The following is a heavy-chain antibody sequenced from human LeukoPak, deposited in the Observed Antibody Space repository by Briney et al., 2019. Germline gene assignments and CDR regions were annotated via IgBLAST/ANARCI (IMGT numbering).Heavy chain of an antibody. Sequence: PGGSLRLSCAASGFTLSSYAMSWVRQAPGKGLEWVSAISGSGGSTYYADSVKGRFTISRDNSKNTLYLQMNSLRAEDTAVYYCAKDHYPAQTGHFDYWGQGTLVTVSS. D-gene: IGHD1-14*01. CDR3: AKDHYPAQTGHFDY. V-gene: IGHV3-23*01. CDR2: ISGSGGST. CDR1: GFTLSSYA. J-gene: IGHJ4*02.